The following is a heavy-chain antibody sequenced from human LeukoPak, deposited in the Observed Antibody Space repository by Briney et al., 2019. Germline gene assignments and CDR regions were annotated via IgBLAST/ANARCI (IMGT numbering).Heavy chain of an antibody. CDR2: INHSGST. J-gene: IGHJ4*02. V-gene: IGHV4-34*01. D-gene: IGHD1-26*01. Sequence: SETLSLTCAVYGGSFSGYYWSWIRQPPGKGLEWIGEINHSGSTNYNPSLKSRVTISVDTSKNQFSLKLSSVTAADTAVYYCARVGGTWRLRTLVDYWGQGTLVTVSS. CDR3: ARVGGTWRLRTLVDY. CDR1: GGSFSGYY.